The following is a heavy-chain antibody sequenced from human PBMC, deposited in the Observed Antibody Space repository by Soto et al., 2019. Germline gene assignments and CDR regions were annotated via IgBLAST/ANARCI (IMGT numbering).Heavy chain of an antibody. V-gene: IGHV4-31*03. CDR3: ARDITIFGVARRGAFDI. J-gene: IGHJ3*02. CDR1: GGSISSGGYD. D-gene: IGHD3-3*01. Sequence: TSETLSLTCTVSGGSISSGGYDWSWIRQHPXKGLEWIGYIYYSGSTYYNPSLRSRVTISVDTSKNQFSLKLSSVAAADTAVYYCARDITIFGVARRGAFDIWGQGTMVTVS. CDR2: IYYSGST.